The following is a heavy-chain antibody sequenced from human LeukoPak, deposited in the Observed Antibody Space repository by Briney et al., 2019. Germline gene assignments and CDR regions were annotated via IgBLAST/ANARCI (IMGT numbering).Heavy chain of an antibody. D-gene: IGHD3-3*01. CDR3: ARRPFDFWSGYYAFDI. CDR1: GGSISSGSYY. CDR2: IYTSGST. V-gene: IGHV4-61*02. Sequence: SQTLSLTCTVSGGSISSGSYYWSWIRQPAGKGLEWIGRIYTSGSTNYNPSLKRRVTISVDTSKNQFSLKLSSVTAADTAVYYCARRPFDFWSGYYAFDIWGQGTMVTVSS. J-gene: IGHJ3*02.